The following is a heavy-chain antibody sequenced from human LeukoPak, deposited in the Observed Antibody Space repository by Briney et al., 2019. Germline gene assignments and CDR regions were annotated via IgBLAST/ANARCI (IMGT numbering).Heavy chain of an antibody. D-gene: IGHD3-22*01. CDR2: IYYSGST. V-gene: IGHV4-39*07. CDR1: GGSISNNIYY. CDR3: ARNYDGGDY. Sequence: SETLSLTCSVSGGSISNNIYYWGWIRQPPGKGLEWIGNIYYSGSTYYNPSLKSRVTISVDTSKNQFSLKLSSVTAADTAVYYCARNYDGGDYWGQGTLVTVSS. J-gene: IGHJ4*02.